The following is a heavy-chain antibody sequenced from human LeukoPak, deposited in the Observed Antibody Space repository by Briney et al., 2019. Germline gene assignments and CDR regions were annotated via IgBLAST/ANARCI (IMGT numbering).Heavy chain of an antibody. D-gene: IGHD4-17*01. V-gene: IGHV3-21*01. CDR1: GFTFSSYT. Sequence: GGSLRLSCAASGFTFSSYTMNWVHQAPGKGLEWVSSIRSSSSYMDYAGSVRGRFTISRDNAKNSLYLQMNSLRVEDTAVYYCARDPGDYGDYSNLFDSWGQGTLVTVSS. CDR3: ARDPGDYGDYSNLFDS. CDR2: IRSSSSYM. J-gene: IGHJ5*01.